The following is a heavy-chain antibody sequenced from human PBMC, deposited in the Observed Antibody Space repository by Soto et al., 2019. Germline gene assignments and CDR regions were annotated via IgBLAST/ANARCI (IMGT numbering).Heavy chain of an antibody. V-gene: IGHV1-69*02. D-gene: IGHD1-26*01. Sequence: QVQLVQSGAEVKKPGSSVKVSCKASGGTFSSYTISWVRQAPGQGLEWMGRIIPILGITNYAQKFQGRVTXPADKSTSTAYMELSSLRSEDTDVYYCAGSYGSFDIWGQGTMVTVSS. J-gene: IGHJ3*02. CDR2: IIPILGIT. CDR1: GGTFSSYT. CDR3: AGSYGSFDI.